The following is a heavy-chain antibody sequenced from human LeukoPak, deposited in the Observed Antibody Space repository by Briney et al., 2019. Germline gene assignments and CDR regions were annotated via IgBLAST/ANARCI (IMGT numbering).Heavy chain of an antibody. D-gene: IGHD3-22*01. CDR3: ARARPLIYYYDSSGYYYFDY. Sequence: ASVKVSCKASGYTFTGYYMHWVRQAPGQGLEWMGWINPNSGGTNYAQKFQGRVTMTRDTSISTAYMELSRLRSDDTAVYYCARARPLIYYYDSSGYYYFDYWGQGTLVTVSS. V-gene: IGHV1-2*02. J-gene: IGHJ4*02. CDR2: INPNSGGT. CDR1: GYTFTGYY.